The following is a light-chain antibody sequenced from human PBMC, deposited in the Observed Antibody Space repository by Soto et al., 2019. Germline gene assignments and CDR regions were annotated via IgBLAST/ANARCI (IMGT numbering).Light chain of an antibody. CDR1: QSVLKSSNSKNH. CDR3: QQYYSTPYT. CDR2: WAS. V-gene: IGKV4-1*01. Sequence: DIVMTQSPDSLAVSLGERATINCKSSQSVLKSSNSKNHLAWYQQKPGQPPKLLIYWASTRESGVPDRCSGSGSGKDCTLPFSRLQAVDVEVYYCQQYYSTPYTFGQGTRLEIK. J-gene: IGKJ2*01.